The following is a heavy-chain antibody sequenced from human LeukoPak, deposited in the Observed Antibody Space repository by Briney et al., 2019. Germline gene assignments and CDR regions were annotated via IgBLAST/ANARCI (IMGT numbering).Heavy chain of an antibody. CDR3: AKASIAAAGDFDC. Sequence: PGGSLRLSCAASGFTVSSKYMSWVRQAPGKGLEWVSVIYSGGSTYYADSVKGRFTISRDNSKNTLYLQMNSLKAEDTAVYYCAKASIAAAGDFDCWGQGTLVTVSS. D-gene: IGHD6-13*01. J-gene: IGHJ4*02. CDR2: IYSGGST. V-gene: IGHV3-53*01. CDR1: GFTVSSKY.